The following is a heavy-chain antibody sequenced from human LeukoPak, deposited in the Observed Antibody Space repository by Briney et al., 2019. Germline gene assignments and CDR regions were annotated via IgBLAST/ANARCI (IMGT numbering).Heavy chain of an antibody. CDR2: ISAYNGNT. D-gene: IGHD3-9*01. CDR3: AGDPSNYDILTGYFVHYYYYGMDV. CDR1: GYTFTSYG. V-gene: IGHV1-18*01. Sequence: ASVKVSCKASGYTFTSYGISWVRQAPGQGLEWMGWISAYNGNTNYAQKLQGRVTMTTDTSTSTAYMELRSLRSDDTAVYYCAGDPSNYDILTGYFVHYYYYGMDVWGQGTTVTVSS. J-gene: IGHJ6*02.